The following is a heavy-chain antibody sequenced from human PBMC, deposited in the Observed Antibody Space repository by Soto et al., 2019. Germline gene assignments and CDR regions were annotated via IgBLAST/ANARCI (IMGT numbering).Heavy chain of an antibody. CDR2: ISGSGGST. CDR3: AKDYCSGGSCYSLYFDY. Sequence: GGSLRLSCAASGFTFSSYAVSWVRQAPGKGLEWVSAISGSGGSTYYADSVKGRFTISRDNSKNTLYLQMNSLRAEDTAVYYCAKDYCSGGSCYSLYFDYWGQGTLVTVSS. CDR1: GFTFSSYA. D-gene: IGHD2-15*01. J-gene: IGHJ4*02. V-gene: IGHV3-23*01.